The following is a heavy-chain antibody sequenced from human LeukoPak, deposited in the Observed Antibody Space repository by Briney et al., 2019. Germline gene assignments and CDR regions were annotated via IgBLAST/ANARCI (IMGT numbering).Heavy chain of an antibody. Sequence: SGPVLLQPTAPLTLTCTVSGFSLPNARMGVSWIRQPPGMALEWLTHIFSHEENSYSTSLRSRLTISKDTSKSQVVLTMTNMDPVDTATYYCARMEKYYDFWSGYLSYFDYWGQGTLVTVSS. V-gene: IGHV2-26*01. CDR3: ARMEKYYDFWSGYLSYFDY. CDR2: IFSHEEN. CDR1: GFSLPNARMG. D-gene: IGHD3-3*01. J-gene: IGHJ4*02.